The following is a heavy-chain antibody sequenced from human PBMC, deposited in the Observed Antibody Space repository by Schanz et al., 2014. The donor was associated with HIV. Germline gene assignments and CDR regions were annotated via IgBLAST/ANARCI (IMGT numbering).Heavy chain of an antibody. V-gene: IGHV3-23*04. CDR1: EFSFHSHA. CDR3: AKDKNDQRVYSMDV. D-gene: IGHD1-1*01. Sequence: EVQLVESGGGLAQPGSSLRLACVASEFSFHSHAMSWVRQAPGKGLEWVSVINNRGGNTYYADSVKGRFTISRDNFKNTLYLQMNSLRAEDTAVYYCAKDKNDQRVYSMDVWGQGTTVTVSS. J-gene: IGHJ6*02. CDR2: INNRGGNT.